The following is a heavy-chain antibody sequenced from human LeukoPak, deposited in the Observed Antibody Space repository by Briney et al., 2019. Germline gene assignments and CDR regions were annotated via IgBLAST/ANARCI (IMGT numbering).Heavy chain of an antibody. CDR2: INAGNGNT. CDR1: GYTFTSYA. V-gene: IGHV1-3*01. D-gene: IGHD3-3*01. CDR3: ARDRDDFWSGYYYFDY. Sequence: ASVKVSCKASGYTFTSYAMHWVRQAPGQRLEWMGWINAGNGNTKYSQKFQGRVTITRDTSASTAYMELSSLRSEDTAVYYCARDRDDFWSGYYYFDYWGQGTLVTVSS. J-gene: IGHJ4*02.